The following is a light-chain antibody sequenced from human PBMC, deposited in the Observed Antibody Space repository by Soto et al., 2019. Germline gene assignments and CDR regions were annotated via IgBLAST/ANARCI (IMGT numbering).Light chain of an antibody. Sequence: EIVLTQSPGTLSLSQRERSTLSCRASQSVSSSYLAWYQQKPGQAPRLLIYGASSRATGIPDRFSGSGSGTDFTLTISRLEPEDFAVYYCQQYGSSPITFGQGTKVDIK. V-gene: IGKV3-20*01. CDR1: QSVSSSY. CDR3: QQYGSSPIT. CDR2: GAS. J-gene: IGKJ1*01.